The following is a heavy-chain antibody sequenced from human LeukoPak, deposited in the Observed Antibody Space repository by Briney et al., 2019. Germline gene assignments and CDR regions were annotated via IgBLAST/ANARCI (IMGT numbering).Heavy chain of an antibody. Sequence: SETLSLTCGVYGVASSGNYWSWIRQSPGRGLEWIGEINHSGSTNYNPSLKSRVIISIDTSKNQFSLKLSSVTAADTADYYCARLLPRTGTTAYYLHNDMDVWGKGTTVTISS. CDR3: ARLLPRTGTTAYYLHNDMDV. D-gene: IGHD1-1*01. CDR1: GVASSGNY. V-gene: IGHV4-34*01. CDR2: INHSGST. J-gene: IGHJ6*03.